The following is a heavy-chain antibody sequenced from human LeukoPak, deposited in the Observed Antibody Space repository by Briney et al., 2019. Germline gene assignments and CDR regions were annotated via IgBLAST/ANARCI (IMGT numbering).Heavy chain of an antibody. J-gene: IGHJ4*02. V-gene: IGHV1-18*01. CDR1: GYSFRSHA. CDR3: AREGLGELTLDC. Sequence: ASVKVSCETSGYSFRSHAISWVRQAPGQGLEWMGWISTDNGDTNYAQKLQGRVTMTTDTSTSTAYMELRSLRSDDTAVYYCAREGLGELTLDCWGQGTLVTVSS. CDR2: ISTDNGDT. D-gene: IGHD3-16*01.